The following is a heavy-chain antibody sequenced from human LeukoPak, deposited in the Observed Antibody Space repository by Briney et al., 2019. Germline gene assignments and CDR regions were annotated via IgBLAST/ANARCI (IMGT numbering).Heavy chain of an antibody. J-gene: IGHJ1*01. CDR1: GFTFSTYA. CDR3: ANVYDSSGYYPEYFQH. V-gene: IGHV3-23*01. CDR2: ISGGGDST. Sequence: GGSLRLSCAASGFTFSTYAMSWVRQAPGKGLEWVSTISGGGDSTYYTDSVKGRFAISRDNSKNTLYLQMNSLRAEDTAVYYCANVYDSSGYYPEYFQHWGQGTLVTVSS. D-gene: IGHD3-22*01.